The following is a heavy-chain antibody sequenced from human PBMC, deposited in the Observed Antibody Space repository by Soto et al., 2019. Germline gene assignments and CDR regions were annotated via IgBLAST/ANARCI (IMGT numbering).Heavy chain of an antibody. J-gene: IGHJ4*02. CDR1: GFSLSTSGVG. Sequence: QITLKESGPTLVKPTQTLTLTCTSSGFSLSTSGVGVGWIRQPPGKALEWLAFIFWNDDKRYSPSLKSRLTITKDTSKNQVVLTMTNMDPVDTATYFCAHSLYDSTGYYYFNYWGQGTLVTVSS. CDR2: IFWNDDK. V-gene: IGHV2-5*01. CDR3: AHSLYDSTGYYYFNY. D-gene: IGHD3-22*01.